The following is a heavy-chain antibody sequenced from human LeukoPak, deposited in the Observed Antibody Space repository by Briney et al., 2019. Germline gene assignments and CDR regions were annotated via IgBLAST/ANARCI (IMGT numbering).Heavy chain of an antibody. CDR3: ARRGSWTYYYAMDV. CDR2: IRHSGST. V-gene: IGHV4-34*01. J-gene: IGHJ6*02. CDR1: GGSFNDYY. D-gene: IGHD6-13*01. Sequence: PSEILSLTCDVSGGSFNDYYWSWIRQAPGKGLEWIGEIRHSGSTNYNPSLKGRVTVSVDTSKNQFSLRLTSVTAADTAVYYCARRGSWTYYYAMDVWGQGTTVTVSS.